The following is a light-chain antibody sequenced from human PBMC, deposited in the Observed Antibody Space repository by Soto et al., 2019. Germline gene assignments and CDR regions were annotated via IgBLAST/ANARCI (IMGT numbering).Light chain of an antibody. V-gene: IGKV4-1*01. CDR3: QPYYSHVRT. CDR2: WPS. Sequence: DIVLTQSPDSLAVSLGERATINCKSSQSVLYSSNNKNYLAWYQQKPGQPPKLLIYWPSTRESGVPDRFSGSESGTDFTLTISSLQADDVAVYYCQPYYSHVRTFGQGTKVEIK. J-gene: IGKJ1*01. CDR1: QSVLYSSNNKNY.